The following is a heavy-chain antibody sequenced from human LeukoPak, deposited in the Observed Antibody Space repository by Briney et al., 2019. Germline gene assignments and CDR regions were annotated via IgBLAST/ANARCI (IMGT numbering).Heavy chain of an antibody. D-gene: IGHD6-13*01. Sequence: GGSLRLSCAASGFTFTTYWMTWVRQAPGKGLEWVANIKQDGSDKYYVDSVKGRFTISRDNSKNTLYLQMNTLRADDTAVYYCAKDHGSSDWYYFDYWGQGTLVTVSS. J-gene: IGHJ4*02. CDR3: AKDHGSSDWYYFDY. CDR2: IKQDGSDK. CDR1: GFTFTTYW. V-gene: IGHV3-7*01.